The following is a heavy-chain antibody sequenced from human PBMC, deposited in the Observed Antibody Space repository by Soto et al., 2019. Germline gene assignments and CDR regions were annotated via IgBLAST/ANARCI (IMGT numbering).Heavy chain of an antibody. CDR1: GGSFSGYY. V-gene: IGHV4-34*01. J-gene: IGHJ6*02. CDR3: ASSETYYYGMDV. Sequence: PSETLSLTCAVYGGSFSGYYWSWIRQPPGKGLEWIGEINHSGSTNYNPSLKSRVTISVDTSKNQFSLKLSSVTAADTAVHYCASSETYYYGMDVWGQGTTVTVSS. CDR2: INHSGST.